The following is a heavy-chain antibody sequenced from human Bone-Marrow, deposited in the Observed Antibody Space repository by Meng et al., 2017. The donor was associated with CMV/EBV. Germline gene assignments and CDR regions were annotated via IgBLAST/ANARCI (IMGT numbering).Heavy chain of an antibody. CDR3: ARDARAQQLVPYYYGMDV. V-gene: IGHV1-2*02. CDR2: INPNSGGT. CDR1: GYTFTGYY. J-gene: IGHJ6*02. D-gene: IGHD6-13*01. Sequence: ASVKVSCKASGYTFTGYYMHWVRQAPGQGLEWMGWINPNSGGTNYAQKFQGRVTMTRDTSISTAYMELSRLRSDDTAVYYCARDARAQQLVPYYYGMDVWGQGTTVTVS.